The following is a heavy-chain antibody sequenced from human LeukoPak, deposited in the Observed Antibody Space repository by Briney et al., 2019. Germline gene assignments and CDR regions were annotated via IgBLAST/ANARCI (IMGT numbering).Heavy chain of an antibody. D-gene: IGHD3-3*01. Sequence: SETLSLTCTVSGGSISSNRYYWGWIRQPPGKGLKWIGNIFYTGSTYYNPSLKSRVTISVDTSKNQFSLKLSSVTAADTAVYYCARSVLRFLGTFDYWGQGTLVTVSS. CDR2: IFYTGST. J-gene: IGHJ4*02. CDR3: ARSVLRFLGTFDY. CDR1: GGSISSNRYY. V-gene: IGHV4-39*01.